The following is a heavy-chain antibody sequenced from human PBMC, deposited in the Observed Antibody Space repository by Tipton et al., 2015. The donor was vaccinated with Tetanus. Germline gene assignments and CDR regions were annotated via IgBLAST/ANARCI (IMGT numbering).Heavy chain of an antibody. CDR3: ATWGQLAHKWFDP. D-gene: IGHD2-2*01. CDR2: ISYDGRNK. J-gene: IGHJ5*02. Sequence: SLRLSCAASGFTFSTYPMHWVRRAPGKGLEWVAVISYDGRNKYYTDSVKGRFTISRANSKNTLYLQMDSLRPEDTGVYYCATWGQLAHKWFDPWGQGTLVTVSS. CDR1: GFTFSTYP. V-gene: IGHV3-30*04.